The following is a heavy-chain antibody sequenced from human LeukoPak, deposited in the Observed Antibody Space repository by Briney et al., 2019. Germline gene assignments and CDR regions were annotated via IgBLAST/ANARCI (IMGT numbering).Heavy chain of an antibody. V-gene: IGHV3-21*01. CDR1: GFTFSSYS. J-gene: IGHJ5*02. Sequence: PGGSLRLSCAASGFTFSSYSMNWVRQAPGKGLEWVSSISSSSSYIYYADSVKGRFTISRDNAKNSLYLQMNSLRAEDTAVYYCARTSGYGYNWFDPWGQGTLVTVSS. CDR2: ISSSSSYI. CDR3: ARTSGYGYNWFDP. D-gene: IGHD5-12*01.